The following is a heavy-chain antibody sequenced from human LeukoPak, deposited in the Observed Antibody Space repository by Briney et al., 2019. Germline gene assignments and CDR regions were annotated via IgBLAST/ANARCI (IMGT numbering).Heavy chain of an antibody. CDR1: GFTFSSYA. CDR3: AKSSTSRSYYFDY. V-gene: IGHV3-23*01. Sequence: GGSLRLSCAASGFTFSSYAMSWVRQAPGKGLEWVSAISGSGGSTYYADSVRGRFTISRDNSKNTLYLQMNSLRAEDTAVYYCAKSSTSRSYYFDYWGQGTLVTVSS. CDR2: ISGSGGST. J-gene: IGHJ4*02. D-gene: IGHD2-2*01.